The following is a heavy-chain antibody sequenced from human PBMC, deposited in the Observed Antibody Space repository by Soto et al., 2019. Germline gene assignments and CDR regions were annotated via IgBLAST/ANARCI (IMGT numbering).Heavy chain of an antibody. CDR3: AHRRYCSSTGCDLPNAFDI. V-gene: IGHV2-5*02. Sequence: QITLKESGPTLVKPTQTLTLTCTFSGFSLSTSGVGVAWIRQPPVKALEWLAPIYWDDDKRYTPSLQSRLTITKDTPKNQLVRTMTNMDRVDTATYYCAHRRYCSSTGCDLPNAFDIWGKGTMVTVSS. CDR1: GFSLSTSGVG. CDR2: IYWDDDK. J-gene: IGHJ3*02. D-gene: IGHD2-2*01.